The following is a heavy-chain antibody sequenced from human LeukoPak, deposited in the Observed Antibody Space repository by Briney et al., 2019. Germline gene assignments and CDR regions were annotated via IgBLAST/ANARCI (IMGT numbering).Heavy chain of an antibody. CDR3: ARHPELYFFDC. J-gene: IGHJ4*02. Sequence: SETLSLTCTVSAGSISSYYWSWIRQPPGRGLEWIGYISYSGSTNYNPSLKSRVTISADTSKNQVSLTPSSVTAADTAVYYCARHPELYFFDCWGQGTLVTVSS. CDR2: ISYSGST. D-gene: IGHD3-10*01. V-gene: IGHV4-59*08. CDR1: AGSISSYY.